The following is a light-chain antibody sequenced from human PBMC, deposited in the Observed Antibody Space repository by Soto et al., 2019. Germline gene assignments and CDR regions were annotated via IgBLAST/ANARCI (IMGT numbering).Light chain of an antibody. CDR1: QTIMTY. J-gene: IGKJ1*01. V-gene: IGKV1-39*01. Sequence: DIQMTQSPSSLSASVGDEVTITCRASQTIMTYLNWYQLKPGKPPRLLIYAASSLQSGVPSRFSGSGSGTDFTLTISSLQPEDFATYSCQQSYNSPQTFGRGTNVDIK. CDR2: AAS. CDR3: QQSYNSPQT.